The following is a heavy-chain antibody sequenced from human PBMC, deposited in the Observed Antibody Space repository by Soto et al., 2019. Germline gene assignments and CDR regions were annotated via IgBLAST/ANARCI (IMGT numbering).Heavy chain of an antibody. V-gene: IGHV1-8*01. Sequence: ASVKVSCKASGYTFTSYDINWVRQATGQGLEWMGWMNPNSGNTGYAQKFQGRVTMTRNTSISTAYMELSSLRSEDTAVYYCARKKPAFTRGPIKGGWYDPGAQGTSVPVSS. CDR2: MNPNSGNT. D-gene: IGHD2-15*01. J-gene: IGHJ5*02. CDR3: ARKKPAFTRGPIKGGWYDP. CDR1: GYTFTSYD.